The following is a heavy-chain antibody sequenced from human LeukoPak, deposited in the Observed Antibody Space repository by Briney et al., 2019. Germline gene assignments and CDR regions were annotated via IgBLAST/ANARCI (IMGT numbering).Heavy chain of an antibody. Sequence: ASVTVSCKAFGYTFTSYYMHWVRQAPGQGLEWMGTINPSGGSTSYAQNFQGRVTMTRDTSTRTVYMELSSLRSEDTAVYYCARADASDYWGQGTLVTVSS. CDR3: ARADASDY. CDR2: INPSGGST. V-gene: IGHV1-46*01. CDR1: GYTFTSYY. J-gene: IGHJ4*02.